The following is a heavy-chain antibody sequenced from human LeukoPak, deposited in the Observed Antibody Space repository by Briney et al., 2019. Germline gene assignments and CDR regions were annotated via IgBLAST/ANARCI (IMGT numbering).Heavy chain of an antibody. Sequence: GASVKVSCKASGYTFTGYYMHWVRQAPGQGLEWMGWISAYNGNTNYAQKLQGRVTMTTDTSTSTAYMELRSLRSDDTAVYYCARTAGYSYGYGNDYWGQGTLVTVSS. CDR1: GYTFTGYY. V-gene: IGHV1-18*04. CDR2: ISAYNGNT. D-gene: IGHD5-18*01. J-gene: IGHJ4*02. CDR3: ARTAGYSYGYGNDY.